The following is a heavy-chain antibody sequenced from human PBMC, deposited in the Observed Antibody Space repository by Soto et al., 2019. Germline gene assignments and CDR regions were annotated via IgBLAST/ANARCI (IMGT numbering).Heavy chain of an antibody. Sequence: GGSLRLSCAASGFTFSTYWMSWVRQAPGKGLEWVANIKEDGSEKYYVDSVEGRFTISGDNAKNSLYLQMTSLRAEDTALYYCARGWGYFDSSGFPYLYAMDVWGQGTTVTTSS. CDR1: GFTFSTYW. CDR2: IKEDGSEK. D-gene: IGHD3-22*01. V-gene: IGHV3-7*01. CDR3: ARGWGYFDSSGFPYLYAMDV. J-gene: IGHJ6*02.